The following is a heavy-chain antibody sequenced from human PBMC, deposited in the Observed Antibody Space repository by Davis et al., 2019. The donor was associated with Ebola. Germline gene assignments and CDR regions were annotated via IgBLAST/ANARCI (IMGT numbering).Heavy chain of an antibody. Sequence: ASVKVSCKVSGYSLTELSIHWVRQAPGRGLEWVGTLDREDGETLSAQKFQGRVTMTEDTSTDTAYMDLASLTSADTAIYFCTMGGITGGFDYWGQGTLITVSS. CDR1: GYSLTELS. D-gene: IGHD3-16*01. CDR3: TMGGITGGFDY. V-gene: IGHV1-24*01. CDR2: LDREDGET. J-gene: IGHJ4*02.